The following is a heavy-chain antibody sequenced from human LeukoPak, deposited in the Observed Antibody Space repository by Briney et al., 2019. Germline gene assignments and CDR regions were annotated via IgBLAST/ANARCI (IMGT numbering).Heavy chain of an antibody. V-gene: IGHV1-2*04. J-gene: IGHJ4*02. CDR1: GYTFTGYY. D-gene: IGHD3-3*01. Sequence: ASVKVSCKASGYTFTGYYMHWVRQAPGQGLEWMGWINPNSGGTNYAQKFQGWVTMTRDTSISTAYMELSRLRSDDTAVYYCARVRRTIFGVVTHYYFDSWGQGTLVTVSS. CDR2: INPNSGGT. CDR3: ARVRRTIFGVVTHYYFDS.